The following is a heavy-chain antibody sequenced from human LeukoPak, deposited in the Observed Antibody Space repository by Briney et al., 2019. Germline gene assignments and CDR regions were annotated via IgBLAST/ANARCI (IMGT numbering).Heavy chain of an antibody. J-gene: IGHJ4*02. CDR3: AREGNRLDYNMGVFYFAS. CDR1: GDIFSSYA. D-gene: IGHD4-11*01. CDR2: IIPISTTT. V-gene: IGHV1-69*05. Sequence: ASVKVSCKASGDIFSSYAINWMRQAPGQGLEWMGGIIPISTTTTYAQKFQDRVTITTDRLTSTAYMELSRLTYDDTAVYYCAREGNRLDYNMGVFYFASWGQGTLVTVSS.